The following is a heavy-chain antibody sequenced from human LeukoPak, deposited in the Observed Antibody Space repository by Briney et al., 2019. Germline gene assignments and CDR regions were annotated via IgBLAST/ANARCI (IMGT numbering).Heavy chain of an antibody. Sequence: GGSLRLSCAASGFTFSSYAMSWVRQAPGKGLEWVSGINSNGDDIYYADSVRGRFTISRDNSKNALYLQMDSLRAEDTAVYYCANWIGSSSRDYWGQGTLVTVSS. CDR3: ANWIGSSSRDY. V-gene: IGHV3-23*01. CDR2: INSNGDDI. CDR1: GFTFSSYA. D-gene: IGHD6-6*01. J-gene: IGHJ4*02.